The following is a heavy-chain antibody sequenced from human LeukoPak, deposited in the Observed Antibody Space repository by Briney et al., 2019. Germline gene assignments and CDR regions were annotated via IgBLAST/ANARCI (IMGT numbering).Heavy chain of an antibody. D-gene: IGHD1-26*01. J-gene: IGHJ4*02. V-gene: IGHV3-30*03. CDR1: GFTFSSYA. CDR2: ISYDGSNK. CDR3: ARAVGYGGRSPANY. Sequence: GGSLRLSCAASGFTFSSYAMHWVRQAPGKGLERVAAISYDGSNKYYAESVKGRFTISSDNSKNTLYLQMNSLRIEDTAVYYCARAVGYGGRSPANYWGQGTLVTVSS.